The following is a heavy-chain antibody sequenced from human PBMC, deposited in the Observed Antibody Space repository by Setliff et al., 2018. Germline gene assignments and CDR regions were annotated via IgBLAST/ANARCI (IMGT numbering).Heavy chain of an antibody. V-gene: IGHV4-30-4*08. CDR2: IYSSGST. J-gene: IGHJ6*03. D-gene: IGHD6-19*01. CDR1: GGSISSGDYY. CDR3: AREQWLDPPGYYYMDV. Sequence: PSETLSLTCTVSGGSISSGDYYWSWIRQPPGKGLEWIGYIYSSGSTYYNPSLKSRVSISVDTSKNQFSLKLKSVTAADMAVYYCAREQWLDPPGYYYMDVWAKGTTVTVSS.